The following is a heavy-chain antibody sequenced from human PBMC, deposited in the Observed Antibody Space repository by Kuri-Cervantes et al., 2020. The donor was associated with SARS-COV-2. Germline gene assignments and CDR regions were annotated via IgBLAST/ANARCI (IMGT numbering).Heavy chain of an antibody. Sequence: SVKVSCKASGGTFSSYAISWVRQAPGQGLEWMGGIIPIFGTANYAQKFQGRVTITTDESTSTAYMELSSLRSEDTAVYYCAREGRGYAYFDYWGQGTLVTVSS. CDR2: IIPIFGTA. J-gene: IGHJ4*02. V-gene: IGHV1-69*05. CDR3: AREGRGYAYFDY. CDR1: GGTFSSYA. D-gene: IGHD5-12*01.